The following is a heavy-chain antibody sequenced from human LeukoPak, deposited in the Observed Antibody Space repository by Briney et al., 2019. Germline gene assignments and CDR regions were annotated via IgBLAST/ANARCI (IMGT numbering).Heavy chain of an antibody. D-gene: IGHD1-26*01. V-gene: IGHV4-34*01. Sequence: SDTLSLTCGVYGGSFSCYYWRWIRQPPAKGLEWIGEINHSGSTNYNPSLKSRVTIPVDTSKNQLSLQLNSVTPEDTAVYYWASGTYYRGFDAWGQGTLVTVSS. CDR1: GGSFSCYY. CDR3: ASGTYYRGFDA. CDR2: INHSGST. J-gene: IGHJ5*02.